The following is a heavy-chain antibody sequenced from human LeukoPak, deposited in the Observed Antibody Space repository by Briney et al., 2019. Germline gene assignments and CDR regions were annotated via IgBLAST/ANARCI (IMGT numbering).Heavy chain of an antibody. J-gene: IGHJ4*02. V-gene: IGHV5-51*01. Sequence: GESLKISCKGSGYSFTSYWIGWVRQMPGKGLEWMGIIYPGDSDTRYSPSFQGQVTISADKSISTAYLQWSSLKASDTAMYYCARLNTVVVPAANYYFDYWGQGTLVTVSS. CDR2: IYPGDSDT. D-gene: IGHD2-2*01. CDR3: ARLNTVVVPAANYYFDY. CDR1: GYSFTSYW.